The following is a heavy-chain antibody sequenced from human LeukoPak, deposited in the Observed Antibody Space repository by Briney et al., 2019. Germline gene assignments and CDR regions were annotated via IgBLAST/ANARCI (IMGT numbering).Heavy chain of an antibody. D-gene: IGHD3-22*01. CDR1: GGSISSSNW. CDR2: IYHSGST. J-gene: IGHJ4*02. CDR3: ASSYYDIKGYWNFDY. V-gene: IGHV4-4*02. Sequence: PSETLSLTCTVSGGSISSSNWWIWVRQPPGKGLEWIGEIYHSGSTNYNPSLKSRVIISVDKSKNQFSLKLSSVTAADTAMYHCASSYYDIKGYWNFDYWGQGTLVTVSS.